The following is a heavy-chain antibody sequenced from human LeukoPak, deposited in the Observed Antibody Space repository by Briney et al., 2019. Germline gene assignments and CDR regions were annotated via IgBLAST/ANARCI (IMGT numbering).Heavy chain of an antibody. D-gene: IGHD3-3*01. Sequence: PSETLSLTCAVYGGSFSGYYWSWIRQPPGKGLEWIGEINHSGSTNYNPSLKSRVTISVDTSKNQFSLKLSSVTAADTAVYYCARVTYDFWSGYYIYYYYYGMDVWGQGTTVTVSS. CDR1: GGSFSGYY. CDR3: ARVTYDFWSGYYIYYYYYGMDV. V-gene: IGHV4-34*01. J-gene: IGHJ6*02. CDR2: INHSGST.